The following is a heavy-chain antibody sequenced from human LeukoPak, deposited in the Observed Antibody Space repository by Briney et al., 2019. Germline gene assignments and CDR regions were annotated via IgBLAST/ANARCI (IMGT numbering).Heavy chain of an antibody. CDR3: AELGITMIGGV. Sequence: GGSLRLSCAASGFTFSSYEMNWVRQAPGKGLEWVSYISSSGSTIYYADSVKGRFTISRDNAKTSLYLQRNSLRAEDTAVYYCAELGITMIGGVWGKGTTVTVSS. D-gene: IGHD3-10*02. CDR1: GFTFSSYE. CDR2: ISSSGSTI. V-gene: IGHV3-48*03. J-gene: IGHJ6*04.